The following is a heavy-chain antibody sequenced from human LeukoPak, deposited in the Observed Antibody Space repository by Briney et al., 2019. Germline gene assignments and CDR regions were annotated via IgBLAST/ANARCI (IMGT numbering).Heavy chain of an antibody. CDR3: ASRGYSYGSLDY. V-gene: IGHV4-59*01. CDR1: GGSISSYY. CDR2: IYYSGST. D-gene: IGHD5-18*01. Sequence: SETLSLTCTVSGGSISSYYWSWIRQPPGRGLEWIGYIYYSGSTNYNPSLKSRVTISVDTSKNQFSLKLSSVTAADTAVYYCASRGYSYGSLDYWGQGTLVTVSS. J-gene: IGHJ4*02.